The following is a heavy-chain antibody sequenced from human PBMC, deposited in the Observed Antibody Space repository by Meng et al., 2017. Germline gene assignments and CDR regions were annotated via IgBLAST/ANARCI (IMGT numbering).Heavy chain of an antibody. D-gene: IGHD1-26*01. Sequence: EVELVESGGGLVKPGGSLRLSCAASGFTFSSYSMNWVRQAPGKGLEWVSSISSSSSYIYYADSVKGRFTISRDNAKNSLYLQMNSLRAEDTAVYYCARDPPSEWELLPPGDYWGQGTLVTVSS. CDR2: ISSSSSYI. V-gene: IGHV3-21*01. J-gene: IGHJ4*02. CDR1: GFTFSSYS. CDR3: ARDPPSEWELLPPGDY.